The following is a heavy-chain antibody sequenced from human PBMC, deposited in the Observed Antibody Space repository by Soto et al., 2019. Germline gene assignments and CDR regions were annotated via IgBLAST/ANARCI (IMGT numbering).Heavy chain of an antibody. Sequence: QVHLVESGGGVVQPGRSLRLSCAASGCTFSTFALLWVRQAPGEGLEWVALISHDGRIEKYADSVKGRFTISRDNSKNTLYMQMDSLRLEDTGVYYCARDGLPDDFRSGGYWFDPWGQGTQVTVSS. J-gene: IGHJ5*02. V-gene: IGHV3-30-3*01. D-gene: IGHD3-3*01. CDR3: ARDGLPDDFRSGGYWFDP. CDR2: ISHDGRIE. CDR1: GCTFSTFA.